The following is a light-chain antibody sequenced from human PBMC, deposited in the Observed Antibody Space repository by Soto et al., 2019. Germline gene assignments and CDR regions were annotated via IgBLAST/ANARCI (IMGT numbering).Light chain of an antibody. V-gene: IGKV3-20*01. CDR2: GAS. J-gene: IGKJ4*01. Sequence: EIVLTQSPGTLSLSPGERATLFCRASQSLSSTYLAWYQQRPGQAPRLLIFGASNRATGIPGRFRGSGSGTDFTLTISRLEPGDFAVYYCQRYGSSSLSFGGGTRVEI. CDR1: QSLSSTY. CDR3: QRYGSSSLS.